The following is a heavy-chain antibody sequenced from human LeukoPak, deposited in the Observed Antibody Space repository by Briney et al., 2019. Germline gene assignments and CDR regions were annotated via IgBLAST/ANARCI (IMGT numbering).Heavy chain of an antibody. CDR2: ISWNSGSM. D-gene: IGHD6-6*01. J-gene: IGHJ4*02. CDR1: GFTFDDYA. CDR3: ARGPNSNWSGLDF. Sequence: GRSLRLSCVASGFTFDDYAMHWVRQAPGKGLEWVSGISWNSGSMGYADSVKGRFTVSRDNAKNTLYLQVNNLRAEDTAVYYCARGPNSNWSGLDFWGQGTLLTVSS. V-gene: IGHV3-9*01.